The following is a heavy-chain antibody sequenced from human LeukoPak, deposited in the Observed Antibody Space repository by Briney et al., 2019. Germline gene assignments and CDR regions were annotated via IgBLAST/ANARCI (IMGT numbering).Heavy chain of an antibody. Sequence: ASVKVSCKASGYTFTSYGISWVRQAPGQGLEWMGWISAYNGNTNYAQKLQGRVTITRDTSASTAYMELSSLRSEDMAVYFCARGCSGVSCYGYHLDPWGQGTLVTVSS. J-gene: IGHJ5*02. V-gene: IGHV1-18*03. D-gene: IGHD2-15*01. CDR3: ARGCSGVSCYGYHLDP. CDR2: ISAYNGNT. CDR1: GYTFTSYG.